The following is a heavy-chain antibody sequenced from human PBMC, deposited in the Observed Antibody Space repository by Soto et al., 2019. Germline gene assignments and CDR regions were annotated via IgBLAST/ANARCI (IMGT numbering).Heavy chain of an antibody. V-gene: IGHV4-31*03. Sequence: QVQLQESGPGLVKPSQTLSLTCTGSGGSISSGGYYWSWIRQHPGKGLEWIGSIYSSGSTYYNPSLKSRVTISVDTSKNQFSLKLSSVTGADTAVYYCASSPYYYDSSGYYPKLPLWVDYCGQGTLVTVSS. CDR3: ASSPYYYDSSGYYPKLPLWVDY. CDR1: GGSISSGGYY. J-gene: IGHJ4*02. D-gene: IGHD3-22*01. CDR2: IYSSGST.